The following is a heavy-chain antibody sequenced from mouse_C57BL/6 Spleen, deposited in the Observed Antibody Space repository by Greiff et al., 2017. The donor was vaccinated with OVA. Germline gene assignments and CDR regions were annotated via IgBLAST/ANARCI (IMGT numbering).Heavy chain of an antibody. CDR3: AREGFDV. V-gene: IGHV5-6*01. J-gene: IGHJ1*03. Sequence: EVKLVESGGDLVKPGGSLKLSCAASGFTFSSYGMSWVRQTPDKRLEWVATISSGGSYTYYPDSVKGRFTISRDNAKNTLYLQMSSLKYEDTAMYYCAREGFDVWGTGTTVTVSS. CDR1: GFTFSSYG. CDR2: ISSGGSYT.